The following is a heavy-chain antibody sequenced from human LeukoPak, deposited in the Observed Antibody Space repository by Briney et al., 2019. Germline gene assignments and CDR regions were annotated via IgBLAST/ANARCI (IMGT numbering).Heavy chain of an antibody. J-gene: IGHJ4*02. CDR1: GGSISSGGYY. CDR2: IYYSGST. Sequence: PSETLSLTCTVSGGSISSGGYYWSWIRQHPGKGLEWIGYIYYSGSTYYNPSLKSRVAISVDTSKNQFSLKLSSVTAADTAVYYCARGVGATTFDYWGQGTLVTVSS. D-gene: IGHD1-26*01. V-gene: IGHV4-30-4*08. CDR3: ARGVGATTFDY.